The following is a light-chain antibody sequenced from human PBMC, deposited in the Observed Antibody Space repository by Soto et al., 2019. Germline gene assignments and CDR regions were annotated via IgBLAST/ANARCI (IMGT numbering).Light chain of an antibody. V-gene: IGLV2-14*03. CDR2: EVN. Sequence: QSALTQPASVSGSPGQSVTISCTGTGTDVGGFNFVSWYQQLPGEAPKLTIYEVNNRPSGISHRFSGSKSGNTASLTVSGLQAEDEANYYCSSYTSARTYVFGSGTKVTVL. CDR3: SSYTSARTYV. J-gene: IGLJ1*01. CDR1: GTDVGGFNF.